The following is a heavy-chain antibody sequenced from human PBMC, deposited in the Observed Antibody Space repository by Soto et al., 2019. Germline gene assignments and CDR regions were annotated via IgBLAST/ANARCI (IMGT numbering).Heavy chain of an antibody. J-gene: IGHJ4*02. V-gene: IGHV6-1*01. CDR2: TYYRSKWYN. CDR3: ARDEALSRPFDC. D-gene: IGHD6-13*01. Sequence: SQTLSLTCAISGDSVSSNSAAWNWVRQSPSRGLEWLGRTYYRSKWYNDYAVSVRSRITINPDTSKNQFSLHLNSVTPEDTAVYFCARDEALSRPFDCWGQGTLVTVSS. CDR1: GDSVSSNSAA.